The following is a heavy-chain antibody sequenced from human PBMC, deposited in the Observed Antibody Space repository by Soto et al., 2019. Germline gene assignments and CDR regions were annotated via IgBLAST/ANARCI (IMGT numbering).Heavy chain of an antibody. V-gene: IGHV4-59*01. D-gene: IGHD2-15*01. CDR2: IYYSGST. CDR1: GGSISSYY. Sequence: SETLSLTCTVSGGSISSYYWSWVRQPTGKGLEWIGYIYYSGSTNYNPSLKSRVTISVDTSKNQFSLKLSSVTAADTAVYYCAAVGVYCSGGSCYSRTYFDYWGQGTLVTVSS. J-gene: IGHJ4*02. CDR3: AAVGVYCSGGSCYSRTYFDY.